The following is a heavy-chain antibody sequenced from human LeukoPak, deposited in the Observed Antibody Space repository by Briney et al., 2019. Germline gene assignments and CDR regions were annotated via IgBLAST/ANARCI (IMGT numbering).Heavy chain of an antibody. V-gene: IGHV3-21*01. CDR2: ISSGSSYI. CDR3: ARDPYYYGSGRGAFDI. J-gene: IGHJ3*02. Sequence: GGSLRLSCAASGFTFSSYSMNWVRQASGKGLEWVSSISSGSSYIYYADSVKGRFTISRDNAKNSLYLQMNSLRAEDTAVYYCARDPYYYGSGRGAFDIWGQGTMVTVSS. D-gene: IGHD3-10*01. CDR1: GFTFSSYS.